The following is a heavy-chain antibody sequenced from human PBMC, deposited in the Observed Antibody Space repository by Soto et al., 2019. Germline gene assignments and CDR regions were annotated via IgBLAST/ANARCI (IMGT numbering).Heavy chain of an antibody. Sequence: GGSLRLSCAASGFTFSSYAMHWGRQAPWKGLEYVSAISSNGGSTYYANSVKGRFTISRDNSKNTLYLQMGSLRAEDMAVYYCARDGERRDHGFYYYMDVWGKGTTVTVS. J-gene: IGHJ6*03. D-gene: IGHD1-1*01. V-gene: IGHV3-64*01. CDR1: GFTFSSYA. CDR2: ISSNGGST. CDR3: ARDGERRDHGFYYYMDV.